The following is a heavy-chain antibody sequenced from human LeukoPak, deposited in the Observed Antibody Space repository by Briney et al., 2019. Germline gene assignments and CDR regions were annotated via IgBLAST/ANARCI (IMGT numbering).Heavy chain of an antibody. Sequence: SETLSLTCTVSGGSISSSSYYWSWIRQPPGKGLEWIWYIYYSGSTNYNPSPKSRVTISVDTSKNQFSLKLSSVTAADTAVYYCARTPRHDILTGYYFDYWGQGTLVTVSS. J-gene: IGHJ4*02. CDR3: ARTPRHDILTGYYFDY. CDR2: IYYSGST. V-gene: IGHV4-61*01. CDR1: GGSISSSSYY. D-gene: IGHD3-9*01.